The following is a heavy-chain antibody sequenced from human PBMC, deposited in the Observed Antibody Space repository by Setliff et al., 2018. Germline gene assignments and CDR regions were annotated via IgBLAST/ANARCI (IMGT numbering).Heavy chain of an antibody. CDR1: GGSISSYY. Sequence: SETLSLTCTVAGGSISSYYWSWIRQPAGKGLEWIGRIYTSGSTNYNPSLKSRVTMSVDTSKNQFSLKLSSVTAADTAVYYCARSYYNFWSGYYRVNWFDPWGQGTLVTVSS. V-gene: IGHV4-4*07. J-gene: IGHJ5*02. CDR2: IYTSGST. D-gene: IGHD3-3*01. CDR3: ARSYYNFWSGYYRVNWFDP.